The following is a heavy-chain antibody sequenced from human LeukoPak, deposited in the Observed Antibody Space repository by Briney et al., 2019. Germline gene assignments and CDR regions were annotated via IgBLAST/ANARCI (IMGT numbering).Heavy chain of an antibody. CDR2: ISGSGGST. Sequence: GGSLRLSCAASGFTFSSYAMSRVLQAPGNGLEGVSAISGSGGSTYYADSVKGRFTISRDNSKNTLYLQMNSLRAEDTAVYYCAKSQGSSGWYNYYYCMDVWGQGTTVTVSS. V-gene: IGHV3-23*01. D-gene: IGHD6-19*01. CDR3: AKSQGSSGWYNYYYCMDV. CDR1: GFTFSSYA. J-gene: IGHJ6*02.